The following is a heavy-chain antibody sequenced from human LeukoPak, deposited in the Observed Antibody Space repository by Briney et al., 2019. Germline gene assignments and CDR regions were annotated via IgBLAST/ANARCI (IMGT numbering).Heavy chain of an antibody. Sequence: ASVKVSCKASGYTFTKYGITWVRQAPGQGLEWMGWISTYNGNTNYAQKLQGRVTMTTDTSTSTAYMELRSLISDDAAVYYCATELRWKDHWGQGTLVTVSS. CDR3: ATELRWKDH. CDR2: ISTYNGNT. D-gene: IGHD4-23*01. CDR1: GYTFTKYG. J-gene: IGHJ4*02. V-gene: IGHV1-18*01.